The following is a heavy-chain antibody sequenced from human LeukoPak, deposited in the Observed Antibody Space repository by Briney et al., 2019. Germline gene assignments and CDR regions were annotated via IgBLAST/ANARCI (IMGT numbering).Heavy chain of an antibody. CDR1: GFAFSTLT. Sequence: PGGSLRLSCAASGFAFSTLTMNWVRQAPGKGLELVSSISSTSSYIYYADSVKGRFTISRDNAKNSLYLQMNSLRAEDTAVYYCAKDEIAAAGNYWGQGTLVTVSS. CDR2: ISSTSSYI. CDR3: AKDEIAAAGNY. D-gene: IGHD6-13*01. V-gene: IGHV3-21*01. J-gene: IGHJ4*02.